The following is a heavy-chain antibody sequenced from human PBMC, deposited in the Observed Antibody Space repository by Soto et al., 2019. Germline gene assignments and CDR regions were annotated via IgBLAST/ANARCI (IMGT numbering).Heavy chain of an antibody. D-gene: IGHD3-10*01. CDR2: ISIGGDKT. J-gene: IGHJ4*02. Sequence: TGGSLRLSCAASGFSFSSYSFTWVRQAPGKGLEWVAGISIGGDKTWHADSVKGRFTISRDNSKNTVYLQMKSLRVDDTAVYYCAKDGRGVVRARYVHFDYWGQGTLVTVSS. V-gene: IGHV3-23*01. CDR1: GFSFSSYS. CDR3: AKDGRGVVRARYVHFDY.